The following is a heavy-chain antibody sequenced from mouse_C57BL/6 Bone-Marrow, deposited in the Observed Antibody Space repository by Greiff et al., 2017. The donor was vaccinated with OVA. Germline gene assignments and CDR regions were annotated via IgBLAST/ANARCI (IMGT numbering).Heavy chain of an antibody. J-gene: IGHJ4*01. CDR3: VLGGPYYAMDY. CDR2: IYPGGGYT. V-gene: IGHV1-63*01. CDR1: GYTFTNYW. D-gene: IGHD2-10*02. Sequence: VQLQQSGAELVRPGTSVKMSCKASGYTFTNYWIGWAKQRPGHGLEWLGDIYPGGGYTKYNEKFKGKATLTADKSSSTSYMQFSSLTSEDSAIYYCVLGGPYYAMDYWGQGTSVTVSS.